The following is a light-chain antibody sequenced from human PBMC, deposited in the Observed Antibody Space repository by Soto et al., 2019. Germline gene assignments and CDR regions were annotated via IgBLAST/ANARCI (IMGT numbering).Light chain of an antibody. CDR3: RQYNSYSRT. V-gene: IGKV1-5*01. CDR1: QSISSW. Sequence: DIQMTQSPSTLSASVGDRVTITCRASQSISSWLAWYQQKPGKAPKLLIYDASSLESGVPSRFSGSGSGTDFTLTISSLQPDDFATYYCRQYNSYSRTFGQGTKVEIQ. CDR2: DAS. J-gene: IGKJ1*01.